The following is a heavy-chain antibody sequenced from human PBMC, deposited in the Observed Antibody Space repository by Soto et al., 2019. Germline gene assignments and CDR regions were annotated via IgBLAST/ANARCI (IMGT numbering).Heavy chain of an antibody. V-gene: IGHV1-46*01. CDR2: VNPSGGSA. J-gene: IGHJ1*01. CDR1: GYIFTAYS. D-gene: IGHD2-15*01. Sequence: ASVKVSCKTSGYIFTAYSMHWVRQAPGQGLEWMGVVNPSGGSAHYAQSFEGRVTLTRDTSTSTFYMELSSLRPEDMAVYYCAREENCRGGTCYSEYFHHWGQGTLVTVSS. CDR3: AREENCRGGTCYSEYFHH.